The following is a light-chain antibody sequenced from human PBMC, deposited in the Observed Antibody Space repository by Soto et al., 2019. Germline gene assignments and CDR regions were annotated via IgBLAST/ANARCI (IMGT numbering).Light chain of an antibody. J-gene: IGLJ1*01. Sequence: QAVVTQSPSASASLGASVKLTCTLSSGHSSYATAWHQQQPEKGPRYLMKLNSDGSHSKGDGIPDRFSGSSSGAERYLTISSLQSEDEADYYCQSWGTGIHYVFGTGTKLTVL. V-gene: IGLV4-69*01. CDR3: QSWGTGIHYV. CDR2: LNSDGSH. CDR1: SGHSSYA.